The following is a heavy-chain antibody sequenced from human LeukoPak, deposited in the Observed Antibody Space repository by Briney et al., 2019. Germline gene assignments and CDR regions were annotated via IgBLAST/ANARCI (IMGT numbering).Heavy chain of an antibody. CDR2: IYNNGST. V-gene: IGHV4-59*01. CDR3: ARARTNWFDP. D-gene: IGHD2-8*01. Sequence: SETLSLTCTVSGGSISSYYWSWIRQPRGKGLEWIGYIYNNGSTNYNPSLKSRVTISVDTSKNQFSLKLSSVTAADTALYYCARARTNWFDPWGQGTLVTVSS. J-gene: IGHJ5*02. CDR1: GGSISSYY.